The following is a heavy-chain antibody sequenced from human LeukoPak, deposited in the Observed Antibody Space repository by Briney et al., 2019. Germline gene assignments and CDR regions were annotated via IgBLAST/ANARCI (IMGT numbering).Heavy chain of an antibody. V-gene: IGHV1-18*01. J-gene: IGHJ4*02. CDR1: GYSFVLYG. CDR2: ISTYNGNT. CDR3: ARAFNSIQPLDY. Sequence: ASVKVSCKASGYSFVLYGISWVRQAPGQGPEWMGWISTYNGNTKYAEKFQGRVTMTTDTPTSTAYMELRSLRSDDTAVYYCARAFNSIQPLDYWGQGTLVTVSS. D-gene: IGHD4-11*01.